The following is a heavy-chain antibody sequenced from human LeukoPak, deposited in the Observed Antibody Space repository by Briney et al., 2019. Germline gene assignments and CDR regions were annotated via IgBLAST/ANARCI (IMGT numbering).Heavy chain of an antibody. J-gene: IGHJ4*02. V-gene: IGHV3-7*01. CDR1: GFTFSSYW. Sequence: GGSLRLSCAPSGFTFSSYWMTWVRQAPGKGLEWVANIKQDGGEKYYVDSVKGRFTISRDNAKNSLYLQMNSLRAEDTAVYYCARSGLYYYDHFDYWGQGTLVTVSS. D-gene: IGHD3-22*01. CDR2: IKQDGGEK. CDR3: ARSGLYYYDHFDY.